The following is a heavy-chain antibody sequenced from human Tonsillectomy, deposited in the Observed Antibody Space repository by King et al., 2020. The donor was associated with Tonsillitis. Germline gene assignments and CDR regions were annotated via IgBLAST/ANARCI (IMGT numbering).Heavy chain of an antibody. CDR3: ARDRVGGIFDI. Sequence: VQLVESGGGLVQPGGSLRLSCAASGFTVSSNYMSWVRQAPGRGLEWVSVIYSGGSTYYADSVKGRFTISRDNSKNTLYLQMNSLRAEDTAVYYCARDRVGGIFDIWGQGTMVTVSS. D-gene: IGHD3-10*01. V-gene: IGHV3-66*01. CDR2: IYSGGST. J-gene: IGHJ3*02. CDR1: GFTVSSNY.